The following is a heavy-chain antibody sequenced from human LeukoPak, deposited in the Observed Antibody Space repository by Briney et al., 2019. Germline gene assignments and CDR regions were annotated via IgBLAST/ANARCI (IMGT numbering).Heavy chain of an antibody. CDR1: GGSIGSYY. CDR2: IYYSGST. J-gene: IGHJ2*01. D-gene: IGHD1-26*01. V-gene: IGHV4-59*08. Sequence: PSETLSLTCTVSGGSIGSYYWSWMRQPPGKGLEWTGYIYYSGSTNYNTPLKSRVTISVDTSKNQFSLKLSSVTAADTAVYYCARMVGPRYFDLWGRGTLVTVSS. CDR3: ARMVGPRYFDL.